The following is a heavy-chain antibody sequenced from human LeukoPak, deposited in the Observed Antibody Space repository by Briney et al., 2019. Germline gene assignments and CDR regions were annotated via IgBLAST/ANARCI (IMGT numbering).Heavy chain of an antibody. CDR2: IYTSGNT. J-gene: IGHJ4*02. CDR1: GFTVSRSY. CDR3: ARAPFYFDSSNYPYFDY. Sequence: GGSLRLSCAASGFTVSRSYISWVRQAPGKGLEWVSVIYTSGNTYYADSVKGRFTISRDNSKNTLYLQMNSLRAEDTAVYYCARAPFYFDSSNYPYFDYWGQGTLVTVSS. V-gene: IGHV3-53*01. D-gene: IGHD3-22*01.